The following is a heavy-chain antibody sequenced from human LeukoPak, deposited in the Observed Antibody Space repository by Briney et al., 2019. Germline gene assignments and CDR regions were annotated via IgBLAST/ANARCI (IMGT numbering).Heavy chain of an antibody. CDR2: VYYSGTT. CDR1: GDSISLSFYY. CDR3: AKDRRLRLGEFLGRKETNWFDP. V-gene: IGHV4-39*02. J-gene: IGHJ5*02. Sequence: SETLSLTCSVSGDSISLSFYYWGWIRQPPGKALEWIGSVYYSGTTSYNPSLKSRVTISVDMSKNHFSLRLRSVTAADTAVYYCAKDRRLRLGEFLGRKETNWFDPWGQGTLVTVSS. D-gene: IGHD3-16*01.